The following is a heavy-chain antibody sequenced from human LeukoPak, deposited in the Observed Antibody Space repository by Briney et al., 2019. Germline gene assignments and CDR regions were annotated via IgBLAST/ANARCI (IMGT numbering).Heavy chain of an antibody. V-gene: IGHV4-61*01. D-gene: IGHD3-10*01. CDR2: VSHRGDT. CDR1: GASVSSGSYY. Sequence: SETLSLTCTVSGASVSSGSYYWSWIRQPPGKGLEWIGEVSHRGDTNYNPSLKSRVTISIDKSKNQFSLRLTSVTAADTAVYYCTRGGLTFGGNWGQGILVTVSS. CDR3: TRGGLTFGGN. J-gene: IGHJ4*02.